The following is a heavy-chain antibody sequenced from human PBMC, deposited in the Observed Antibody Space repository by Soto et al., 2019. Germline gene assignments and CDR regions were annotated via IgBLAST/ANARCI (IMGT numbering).Heavy chain of an antibody. CDR2: ITPMFDTT. Sequence: QVQLVQSGAEVKKPGSSVKVSCKASGGTFSTNDISWVRQAPGQGLEWMGGITPMFDTTKYGQDFQGRVTITAEESTTTAYRELRSLRSEDTAIYYCAQDLGSQIAAFWGEGTLVTVSS. D-gene: IGHD2-15*01. V-gene: IGHV1-69*12. CDR1: GGTFSTND. J-gene: IGHJ4*02. CDR3: AQDLGSQIAAF.